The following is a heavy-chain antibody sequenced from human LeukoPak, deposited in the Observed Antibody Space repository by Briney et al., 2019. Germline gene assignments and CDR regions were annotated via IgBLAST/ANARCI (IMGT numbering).Heavy chain of an antibody. CDR1: GFTFSSYA. V-gene: IGHV3-23*01. D-gene: IGHD3-10*01. CDR2: ISGSGGST. CDR3: AKVTLLWFGESNFDY. Sequence: PGGSLRLSCAASGFTFSSYAMSWVRQAPGKGLEWVSAISGSGGSTYYADSVKGRSTISRDNSKNTLYLQMNSLRAEDTAVYYCAKVTLLWFGESNFDYWGQGTLVTVSS. J-gene: IGHJ4*02.